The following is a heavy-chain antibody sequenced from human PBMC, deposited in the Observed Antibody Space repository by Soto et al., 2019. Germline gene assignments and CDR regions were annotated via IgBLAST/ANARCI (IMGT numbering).Heavy chain of an antibody. CDR2: IYYSGST. V-gene: IGHV4-39*01. Sequence: SETLSLTCTVSGGSISSSSYYWGWIRQPPGKELEWIGSIYYSGSTYYNPSLKSRVTISVDTSKNQFSLKLSSVTAADTAVYYCARREVAATIDYWGQGTLVTVS. CDR3: ARREVAATIDY. D-gene: IGHD2-15*01. CDR1: GGSISSSSYY. J-gene: IGHJ4*02.